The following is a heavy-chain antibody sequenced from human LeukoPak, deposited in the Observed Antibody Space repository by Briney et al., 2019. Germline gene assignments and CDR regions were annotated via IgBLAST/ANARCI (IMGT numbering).Heavy chain of an antibody. V-gene: IGHV3-23*01. Sequence: GGSLRLSCAASGFTFSSYAMSWVRQAPGKGLEWVSAISGSGGSTYYADSVKGRFTISRDNSKDTLYPQMNSLRAEDTAVYYCAKGSSSSRPYYFDYWGQGTLVTVSS. D-gene: IGHD6-6*01. J-gene: IGHJ4*02. CDR1: GFTFSSYA. CDR2: ISGSGGST. CDR3: AKGSSSSRPYYFDY.